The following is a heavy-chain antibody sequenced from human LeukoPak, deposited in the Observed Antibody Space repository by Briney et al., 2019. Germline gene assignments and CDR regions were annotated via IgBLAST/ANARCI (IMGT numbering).Heavy chain of an antibody. J-gene: IGHJ5*02. Sequence: KPSETLSLTCTVSGGYISTSNYYWGWIRQPPGKGLEWIGNIYYSGSTYYNPPLKSRVSLSLDTSMNQFSLKLSSVTAADSAAYYCVREVDIVKLNNWFDPWGQGTPVTGSS. CDR1: GGYISTSNYY. CDR3: VREVDIVKLNNWFDP. V-gene: IGHV4-39*02. D-gene: IGHD5-12*01. CDR2: IYYSGST.